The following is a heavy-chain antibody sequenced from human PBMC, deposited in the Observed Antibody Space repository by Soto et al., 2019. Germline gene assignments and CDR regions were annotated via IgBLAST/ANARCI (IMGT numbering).Heavy chain of an antibody. J-gene: IGHJ5*01. Sequence: PGGSLRLSCAASGFTFTNAWINWVRQAPGKGLEWVGRIKSKTNGGTTDYAAPVKGRFAVSRDDSKNMVYLQMNSLKVEDTAVYYCTTDSYNAMMVGRFDNLCHGNLVPVSA. CDR1: GFTFTNAW. CDR2: IKSKTNGGTT. CDR3: TTDSYNAMMVGRFDN. V-gene: IGHV3-15*07. D-gene: IGHD3-22*01.